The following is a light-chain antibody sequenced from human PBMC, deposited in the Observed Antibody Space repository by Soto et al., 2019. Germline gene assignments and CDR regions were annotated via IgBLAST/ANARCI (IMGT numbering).Light chain of an antibody. CDR1: QSISNY. J-gene: IGKJ1*01. V-gene: IGKV1-39*01. CDR3: QQSYSTPLT. Sequence: DIQMTQSPSSLSASVGDRVTITCRASQSISNYLNWYQQKPGKAPKLLIYAASSLHSGVPSRFSGSGSGTDFTLTISSLQPEDFATYYCQQSYSTPLTFGRGTKVEIK. CDR2: AAS.